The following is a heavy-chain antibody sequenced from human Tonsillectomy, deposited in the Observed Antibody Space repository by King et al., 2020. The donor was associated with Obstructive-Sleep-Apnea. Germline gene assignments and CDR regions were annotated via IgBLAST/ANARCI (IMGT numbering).Heavy chain of an antibody. CDR3: ARTDSSGYVVQYYYYGMDV. V-gene: IGHV4-39*06. CDR2: IYHSGST. D-gene: IGHD3-22*01. J-gene: IGHJ6*02. CDR1: GGSISSSGYY. Sequence: RLQLQESGPGLVKPSETLSLTCTVSGGSISSSGYYWGWIRQPPGRGLEWIGNIYHSGSTYYNPSLNSRVTILVDMSKNQFSLRLSSVTAADTAVYFCARTDSSGYVVQYYYYGMDVWGQGTTVTVSS.